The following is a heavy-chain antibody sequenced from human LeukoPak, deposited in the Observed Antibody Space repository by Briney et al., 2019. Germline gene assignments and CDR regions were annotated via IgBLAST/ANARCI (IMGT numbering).Heavy chain of an antibody. J-gene: IGHJ3*02. D-gene: IGHD3-22*01. CDR3: AADYYDSSGGAFDI. CDR2: IIPILGIA. V-gene: IGHV1-69*04. CDR1: GGTFSSYA. Sequence: ASVKVSCKASGGTFSSYAISWVRQAPGQGLEWMGRIIPILGIANYAQKFQGRVTITADKSTSAAYMELSSLRSEDTAVYYCAADYYDSSGGAFDIWGQGTMVTVSS.